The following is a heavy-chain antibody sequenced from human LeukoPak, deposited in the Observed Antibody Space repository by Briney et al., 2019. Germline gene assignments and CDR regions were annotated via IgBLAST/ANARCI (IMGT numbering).Heavy chain of an antibody. D-gene: IGHD3-22*01. CDR1: GGSISSSNW. Sequence: PSGTLSLTCAVSGGSISSSNWWSWVRQPPGKGLEWIGEIYHSGSTNYNPSLKSRVTISVDKSKNQFSLKLSSVTAADTAVYYCAREARDYYDSSGYYYFDYWGQGTLVTVSS. V-gene: IGHV4-4*02. CDR3: AREARDYYDSSGYYYFDY. J-gene: IGHJ4*02. CDR2: IYHSGST.